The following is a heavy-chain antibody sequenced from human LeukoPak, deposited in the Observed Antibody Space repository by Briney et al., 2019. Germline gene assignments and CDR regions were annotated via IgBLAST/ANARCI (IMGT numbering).Heavy chain of an antibody. CDR2: INHSGST. V-gene: IGHV4-39*07. J-gene: IGHJ4*02. CDR3: ARVPTIFGVVTEYYFDY. CDR1: GGSISSSSYY. D-gene: IGHD3-3*01. Sequence: SETLSLTCTVSGGSISSSSYYWSWIRQPPGKGLEWIGEINHSGSTNYNPSLKSRVTISVDTSKNQFSLKLSSVTAADTAVYYCARVPTIFGVVTEYYFDYWGQGTLVTVSS.